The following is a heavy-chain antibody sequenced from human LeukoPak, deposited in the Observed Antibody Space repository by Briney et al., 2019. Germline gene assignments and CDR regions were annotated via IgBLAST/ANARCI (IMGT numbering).Heavy chain of an antibody. CDR3: AKRSSENAFGI. Sequence: QPGGSLRLSCAASGFTFSSYAMSWVRQAPGKGLQWVSVISGGGGSTSYADSVKGRFTVSRDNSKNTLYLQMNSLRVEDTAVYYCAKRSSENAFGIWGHGTVVTVSS. D-gene: IGHD2-2*01. CDR2: ISGGGGST. V-gene: IGHV3-23*01. CDR1: GFTFSSYA. J-gene: IGHJ3*02.